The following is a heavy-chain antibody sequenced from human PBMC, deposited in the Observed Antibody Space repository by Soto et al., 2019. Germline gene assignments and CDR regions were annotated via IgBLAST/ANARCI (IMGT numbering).Heavy chain of an antibody. CDR3: ARLDYYGSGVHPYFDY. CDR1: GGSISSYY. Sequence: SETLSLTCTVSGGSISSYYWSWIRQPPGKGLEWIGCIYTSGSTNYNPSLKSRVTMSVDTSKNQFSLKLSSVTAADTAVYYCARLDYYGSGVHPYFDYWGQGTLVTVSS. J-gene: IGHJ4*02. CDR2: IYTSGST. V-gene: IGHV4-4*07. D-gene: IGHD3-10*01.